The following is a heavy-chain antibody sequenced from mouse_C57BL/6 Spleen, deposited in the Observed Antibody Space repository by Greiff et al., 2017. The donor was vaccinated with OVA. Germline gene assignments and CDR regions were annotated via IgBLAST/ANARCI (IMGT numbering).Heavy chain of an antibody. V-gene: IGHV6-6*01. Sequence: EVHLVESGGGLVQPGGSMKLSCAASGFTFRDAWMDWVRPSPEKGLEWVAEIRNKAHNHAKYYAESVKGRFTIARDDSKSSVYLQMNSLRAEATGIDYCTRRAVVDYYAMDYWGQGTSVTVSS. D-gene: IGHD1-1*01. CDR2: IRNKAHNHAK. CDR1: GFTFRDAW. J-gene: IGHJ4*01. CDR3: TRRAVVDYYAMDY.